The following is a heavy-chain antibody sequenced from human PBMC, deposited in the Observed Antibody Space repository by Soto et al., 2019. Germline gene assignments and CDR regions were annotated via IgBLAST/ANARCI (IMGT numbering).Heavy chain of an antibody. V-gene: IGHV4-4*07. CDR1: GGSISSYY. CDR2: IYTSGST. CDR3: ARESYYDSSGYWSPGGPLDY. J-gene: IGHJ4*02. D-gene: IGHD3-22*01. Sequence: SETLSLTCTVSGGSISSYYWSWIRQPAGKGLEWIGRIYTSGSTNYNPSLKSRVTMSVDTSKNQFSLKLSSVTAADTAVYYCARESYYDSSGYWSPGGPLDYWGQGTLVTVSS.